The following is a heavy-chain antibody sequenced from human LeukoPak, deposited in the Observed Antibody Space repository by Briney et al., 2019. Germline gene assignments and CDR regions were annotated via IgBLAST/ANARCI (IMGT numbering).Heavy chain of an antibody. CDR3: ARDVEAVAGSYYFDY. CDR2: INPSGGST. J-gene: IGHJ4*02. D-gene: IGHD6-19*01. V-gene: IGHV1-46*01. Sequence: ASVKVSCKASGYTFTSYYMHWVRQAPGQGLEWMGIINPSGGSTSYAQKFQGRVTMTRDTSTSTVYMELSSLRSEDTAVYYCARDVEAVAGSYYFDYWGQGTPVTVSS. CDR1: GYTFTSYY.